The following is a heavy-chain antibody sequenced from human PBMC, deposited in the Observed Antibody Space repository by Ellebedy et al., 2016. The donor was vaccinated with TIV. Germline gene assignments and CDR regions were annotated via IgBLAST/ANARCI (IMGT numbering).Heavy chain of an antibody. Sequence: GGSLRLXCAASGFIFSSYGFVWVRQAQGKGLEWVAAISYEVHNTDYADSVKGRFTISRDNTKNLVYLQMNSLRVDDTAVYYCAKDLPNWANDYWGQGALVTVSS. CDR3: AKDLPNWANDY. J-gene: IGHJ4*02. V-gene: IGHV3-30*18. D-gene: IGHD7-27*01. CDR2: ISYEVHNT. CDR1: GFIFSSYG.